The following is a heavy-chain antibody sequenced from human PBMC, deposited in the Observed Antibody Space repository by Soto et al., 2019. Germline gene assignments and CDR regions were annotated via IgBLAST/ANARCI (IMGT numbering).Heavy chain of an antibody. CDR1: GGTFSSYA. D-gene: IGHD4-4*01. CDR2: IIPIFGTA. V-gene: IGHV1-69*13. J-gene: IGHJ6*02. Sequence: SVKVSCKASGGTFSSYAISWVRQAPGQGLEWMGGIIPIFGTANYAQKSQGRVTITADESTSTAYMELSSLRSEDTAVYYCATEEDYSRDGDYYYGMDVWGQGTTVTVSS. CDR3: ATEEDYSRDGDYYYGMDV.